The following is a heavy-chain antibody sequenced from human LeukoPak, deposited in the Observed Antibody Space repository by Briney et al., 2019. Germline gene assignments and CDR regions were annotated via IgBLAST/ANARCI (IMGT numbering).Heavy chain of an antibody. J-gene: IGHJ6*03. V-gene: IGHV4-38-2*02. D-gene: IGHD1-26*01. CDR2: IYHSGST. CDR3: AAASGSYYYYYMDV. Sequence: PSETLSLTCTVSGYSISSGYYWGWIRQPPGKGLEWIGSIYHSGSTYYNPSLKSRVTISVDTSKNPFSLKLSSVTAADTAVYYCAAASGSYYYYYMDVWGKGTTVTVSS. CDR1: GYSISSGYY.